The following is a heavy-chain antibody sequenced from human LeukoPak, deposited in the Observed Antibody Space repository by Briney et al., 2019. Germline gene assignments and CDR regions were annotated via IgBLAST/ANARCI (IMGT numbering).Heavy chain of an antibody. J-gene: IGHJ6*03. V-gene: IGHV3-20*04. CDR1: GFTFDDYG. CDR2: INWNGGST. Sequence: GGSLRLSCAASGFTFDDYGMSWVRQAPGKGLEWVSGINWNGGSTGYADSVKGRFTISRDNAKNSLYLQMNSLRAEDTALCYCARGKYNWNDDYYYYYMDVWGKGTTVTVSS. CDR3: ARGKYNWNDDYYYYYMDV. D-gene: IGHD1-1*01.